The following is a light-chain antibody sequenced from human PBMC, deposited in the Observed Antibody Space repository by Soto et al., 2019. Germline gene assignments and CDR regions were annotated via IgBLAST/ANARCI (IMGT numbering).Light chain of an antibody. V-gene: IGKV1-6*01. CDR1: RYIRTA. CDR3: LQDYNYPWT. J-gene: IGKJ1*01. Sequence: IQMTQSPSSLSASVGDRVTITCRAIRYIRTALSWYQHRPGQAPKVLICVASSLQSGVPSRFRGSGYGTDFTLTISSLQPEDFETYYCLQDYNYPWTFGQGTKVDIK. CDR2: VAS.